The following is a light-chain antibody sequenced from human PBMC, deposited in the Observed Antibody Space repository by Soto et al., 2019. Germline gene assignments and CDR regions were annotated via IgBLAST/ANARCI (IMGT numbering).Light chain of an antibody. CDR2: AAS. CDR3: QKYNSAPPFT. V-gene: IGKV1-27*01. Sequence: DIQMTQSPSSLSASVGDRVTITCRASQGISNYLAWYQQKPGKFPKLLIYAASTLQSGVPSRFSGSGSGTDFTLTISSLQPEDVATYYCQKYNSAPPFTFGPGTKVDIK. CDR1: QGISNY. J-gene: IGKJ3*01.